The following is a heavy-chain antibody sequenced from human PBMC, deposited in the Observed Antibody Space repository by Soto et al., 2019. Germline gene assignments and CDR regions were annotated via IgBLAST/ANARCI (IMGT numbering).Heavy chain of an antibody. Sequence: EVQLVESGGGLVQPGGSLKLSCAASGFTFSGSAMHWVRQASGKGLEWVGRIRSKANSYATAYAASVKGRCTISRDDSRNTAYLKMNSRKAGDTAVYCCTAGGGGSWWGQGTMVTVSS. CDR2: IRSKANSYAT. J-gene: IGHJ3*01. D-gene: IGHD1-26*01. CDR3: TAGGGGSW. V-gene: IGHV3-73*02. CDR1: GFTFSGSA.